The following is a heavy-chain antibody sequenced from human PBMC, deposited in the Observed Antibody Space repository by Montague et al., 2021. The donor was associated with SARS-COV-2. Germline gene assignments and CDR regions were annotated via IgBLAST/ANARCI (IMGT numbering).Heavy chain of an antibody. D-gene: IGHD2-15*01. CDR3: ARHYSATLPAVY. CDR1: GGAISGLY. CDR2: ISDSGST. J-gene: IGHJ4*02. V-gene: IGHV4-59*08. Sequence: SETLSLTCTVSGGAISGLYGSWFRQTPGKELEWIGYISDSGSTNYNPSLTSRVTMSVDTSKNQFSLKVNSVTAADTAVYYCARHYSATLPAVYWGQGTLVTVSS.